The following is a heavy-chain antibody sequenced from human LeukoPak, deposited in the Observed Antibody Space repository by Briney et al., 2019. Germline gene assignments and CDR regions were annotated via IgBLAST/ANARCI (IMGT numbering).Heavy chain of an antibody. CDR1: GGSISSYY. Sequence: SETLSLTCTVSGGSISSYYWSWIRQPPGKGLEWTGYIYYSGSTNYNPSLKSRVTISVDTSKNQFSLKLSSVTAADTAVYYCARTYGGDAFDIWGQGTMVTVSS. J-gene: IGHJ3*02. V-gene: IGHV4-59*01. D-gene: IGHD4-23*01. CDR2: IYYSGST. CDR3: ARTYGGDAFDI.